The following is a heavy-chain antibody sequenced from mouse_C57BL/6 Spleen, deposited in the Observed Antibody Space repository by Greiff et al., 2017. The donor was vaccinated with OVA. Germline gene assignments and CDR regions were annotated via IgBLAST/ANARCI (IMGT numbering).Heavy chain of an antibody. V-gene: IGHV1-50*01. D-gene: IGHD2-1*01. CDR2: IDPSDSYT. CDR3: AREGGYGNPFDD. CDR1: GYTFPSYW. J-gene: IGHJ2*01. Sequence: QVQLQQPGAELVKPGASVKLSCKASGYTFPSYWMQWVKQRPGQGLEWIGEIDPSDSYTNYNQKFKGKATLTVDTSSSTAYMQLSSLTAEDSAVYYCAREGGYGNPFDDWGQGTTLTVSS.